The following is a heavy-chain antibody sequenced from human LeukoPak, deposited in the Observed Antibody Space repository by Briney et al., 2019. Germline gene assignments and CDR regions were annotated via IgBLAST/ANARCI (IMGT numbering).Heavy chain of an antibody. CDR2: ISGYNGKT. CDR1: GYTFTMNG. J-gene: IGHJ6*02. Sequence: ASVKVTCKASGYTFTMNGISWVRQAPGQGLEWMGWISGYNGKTNYAQRLQGRVTMTTDTSTSTAYMELRSLRSDDTAVYYCARMYCSRGSCYPLFYYNAMDVWGQGTTVTVSS. V-gene: IGHV1-18*01. CDR3: ARMYCSRGSCYPLFYYNAMDV. D-gene: IGHD2-15*01.